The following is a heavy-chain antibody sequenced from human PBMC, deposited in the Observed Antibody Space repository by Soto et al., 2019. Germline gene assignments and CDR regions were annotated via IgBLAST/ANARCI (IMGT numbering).Heavy chain of an antibody. CDR3: ARGPATAPDAY. D-gene: IGHD2-2*01. V-gene: IGHV1-46*01. CDR1: GYIFTSYY. J-gene: IGHJ4*02. Sequence: QVQLAQSGTEVKKPGASVKVSCKTSGYIFTSYYIHWVRQAPGQGLEWMGIINPSGGTTTYAQKFQDRVTMTRATSTSTVYMELSSLRSEYTAVYYCARGPATAPDAYWGLGTLVTVSS. CDR2: INPSGGTT.